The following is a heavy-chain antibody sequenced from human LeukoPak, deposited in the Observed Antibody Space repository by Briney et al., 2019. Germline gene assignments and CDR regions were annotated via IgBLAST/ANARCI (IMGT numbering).Heavy chain of an antibody. V-gene: IGHV1-18*01. CDR3: ARTKAVAGIQKKIYDY. J-gene: IGHJ4*02. CDR2: ISAYNGNT. Sequence: ASVKVSCKASGYTFTSYGISWVRQAPGQGLEWMGWISAYNGNTNYAQKLQGRVTMTTDTSTSTAYMELRSLRSDDTAVYYCARTKAVAGIQKKIYDYWGQGTLVTVSS. CDR1: GYTFTSYG. D-gene: IGHD6-19*01.